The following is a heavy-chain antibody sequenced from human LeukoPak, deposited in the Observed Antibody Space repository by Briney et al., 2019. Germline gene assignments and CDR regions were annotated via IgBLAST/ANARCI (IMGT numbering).Heavy chain of an antibody. CDR3: TADYGDYVFDAFDI. CDR2: IKSKTDGGTT. Sequence: SGGSLRLSCAASGFTLKIYPMHWIRQAPGKGLEWVGRIKSKTDGGTTDYAAPVKGRFTISRDDSKNTLYLQMDSLKTEDTAVYYCTADYGDYVFDAFDIWGQGTMVTVSS. V-gene: IGHV3-15*01. J-gene: IGHJ3*02. CDR1: GFTLKIYP. D-gene: IGHD4-17*01.